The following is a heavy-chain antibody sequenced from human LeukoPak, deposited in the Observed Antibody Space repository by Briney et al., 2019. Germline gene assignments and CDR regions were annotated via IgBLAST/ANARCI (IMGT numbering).Heavy chain of an antibody. CDR3: ARDQFSLDWGSPHYYHYGMDV. CDR1: GFTFSSYS. V-gene: IGHV3-21*01. D-gene: IGHD3-16*01. CDR2: ISSSSSYI. Sequence: PGGSLRLSCAASGFTFSSYSMNWVRQAPGKGLEWVSSISSSSSYIYYADSVKGRFTISRGNAKNSLYLQMNSLRAEDTAVYYCARDQFSLDWGSPHYYHYGMDVWGQGTTVTVSS. J-gene: IGHJ6*02.